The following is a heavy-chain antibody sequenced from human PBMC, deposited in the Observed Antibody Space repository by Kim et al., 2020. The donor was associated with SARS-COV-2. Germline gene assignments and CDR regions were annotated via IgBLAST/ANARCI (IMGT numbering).Heavy chain of an antibody. CDR3: AKDFQQWLVGRFDAFDI. Sequence: GGSLRLSCAASGFTFSSYPMSWVRQAPGKGLEWVSAISGSGGSTYYADSVKGRFTISRDNSKNTLYLQMNSLRAEDTAVYYCAKDFQQWLVGRFDAFDIWGQGTMVTVSS. CDR1: GFTFSSYP. CDR2: ISGSGGST. J-gene: IGHJ3*02. D-gene: IGHD6-19*01. V-gene: IGHV3-23*01.